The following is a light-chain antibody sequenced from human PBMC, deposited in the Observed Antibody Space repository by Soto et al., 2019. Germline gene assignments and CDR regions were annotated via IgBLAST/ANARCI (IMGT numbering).Light chain of an antibody. V-gene: IGLV2-11*01. CDR1: SSDVGGYDF. Sequence: QSALTQPRSVSGSPGQSVTISCTGTSSDVGGYDFVSWYQQHPGKAPKLMIHDVTKRPSGVPDRFSGSKSGNSASLTISGLQAEDGADYYCCSYAGSYNLGVFGGGTKLTVL. CDR2: DVT. J-gene: IGLJ3*02. CDR3: CSYAGSYNLGV.